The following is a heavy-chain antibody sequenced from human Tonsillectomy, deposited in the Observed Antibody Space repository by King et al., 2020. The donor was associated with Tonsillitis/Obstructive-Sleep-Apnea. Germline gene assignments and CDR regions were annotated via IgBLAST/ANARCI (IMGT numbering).Heavy chain of an antibody. V-gene: IGHV4-59*01. CDR1: GGSISSYY. Sequence: QLQESGPGLVKPSETLSLTCIVSGGSISSYYWSWIRQPPGKGLEWIGYIYYSGSTNYNPSLKSRVTISVDTSKNQFSRKLSSVTAADTAVYYCARVVYQLLGDYYYYMDVWGKGTTVTVSS. D-gene: IGHD2-2*01. CDR2: IYYSGST. J-gene: IGHJ6*03. CDR3: ARVVYQLLGDYYYYMDV.